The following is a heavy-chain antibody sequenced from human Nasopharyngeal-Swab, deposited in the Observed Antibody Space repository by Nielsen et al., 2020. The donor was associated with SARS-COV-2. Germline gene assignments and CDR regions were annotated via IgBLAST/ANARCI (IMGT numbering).Heavy chain of an antibody. Sequence: GGSLRLSCKGSGYSFTSYWISWVRQMPGKGLEWMGIIYAGDSDTRYSPSFQGQVTISADKSISTAYLQWSSLKASDTAMYYCARRPEMATIRAFDIWGQGTMVTVSS. CDR1: GYSFTSYW. CDR3: ARRPEMATIRAFDI. D-gene: IGHD5-24*01. CDR2: IYAGDSDT. V-gene: IGHV5-51*01. J-gene: IGHJ3*02.